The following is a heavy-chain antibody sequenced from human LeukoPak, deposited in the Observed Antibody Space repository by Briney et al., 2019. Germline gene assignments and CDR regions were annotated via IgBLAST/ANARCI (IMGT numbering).Heavy chain of an antibody. CDR2: IYTSGST. Sequence: SETLSLTRTVSGGSISSYYWSWIRQPAGKGLEWIGRIYTSGSTNYNPSLKSRVTMSVDTSKNQFSLKLSSVTAADTAVYYCARASSWYSAEYFQHWGQGTLVTVSS. CDR1: GGSISSYY. J-gene: IGHJ1*01. V-gene: IGHV4-4*07. D-gene: IGHD6-13*01. CDR3: ARASSWYSAEYFQH.